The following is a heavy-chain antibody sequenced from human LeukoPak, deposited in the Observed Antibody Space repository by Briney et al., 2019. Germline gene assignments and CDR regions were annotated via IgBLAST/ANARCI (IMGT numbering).Heavy chain of an antibody. CDR3: ARGSTATTRLGFDP. CDR2: IYYSGNT. D-gene: IGHD4-11*01. J-gene: IGHJ5*02. Sequence: PSETLSLTCAVYGGSFSGYYWSWIRQPPGKGLEWIGYIYYSGNTNCNPSLKSRVTISLDTSRNQFSLKLSSVTAADTAVYYCARGSTATTRLGFDPWGQGALVTVSP. CDR1: GGSFSGYY. V-gene: IGHV4-59*01.